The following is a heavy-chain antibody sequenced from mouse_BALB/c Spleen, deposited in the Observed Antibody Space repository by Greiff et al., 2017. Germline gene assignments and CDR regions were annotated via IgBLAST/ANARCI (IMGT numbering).Heavy chain of an antibody. CDR2: IWTGGGT. Sequence: QVQLKESGPGLVAPSQSLSITCTVSGFSLTSYDISWIRQPPGKGLEWLGVIWTGGGTNYNSAFMSRLSISKDNSKSQVFLKMNSLQTDDTAIYYCVRDSLNWDGDAYWGQGTLVTVSA. CDR3: VRDSLNWDGDAY. V-gene: IGHV2-9-2*01. J-gene: IGHJ3*01. CDR1: GFSLTSYD. D-gene: IGHD4-1*02.